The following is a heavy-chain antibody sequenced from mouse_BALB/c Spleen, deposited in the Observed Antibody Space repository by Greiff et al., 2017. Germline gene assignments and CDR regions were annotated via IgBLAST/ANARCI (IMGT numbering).Heavy chain of an antibody. CDR2: ISDGGSYT. D-gene: IGHD2-4*01. Sequence: EVQLVESGGGLVKPGGSLKLSCAASGFTFSDYYMYWVRQTPEKRLEWVATISDGGSYTYYPDSVKGRFTISRDNAKNNLYLQMSSLKSEDTAMYYCARGYDYDDGWFAYWGQGTLVTVSA. J-gene: IGHJ3*01. CDR1: GFTFSDYY. V-gene: IGHV5-4*02. CDR3: ARGYDYDDGWFAY.